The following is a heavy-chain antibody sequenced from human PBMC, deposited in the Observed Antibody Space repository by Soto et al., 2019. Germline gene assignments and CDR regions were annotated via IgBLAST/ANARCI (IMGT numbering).Heavy chain of an antibody. V-gene: IGHV4-59*01. Sequence: SETLSLTCTVSGGSISSYYWSWIRQPPGKGLEWIGYIYYSGSTNYNPSLKSRVTISVDTSKNQFSLKLSSVTAADTAVYYCARDKRGESPNIGQLFNWFDPWGQGTLVTVSS. CDR1: GGSISSYY. D-gene: IGHD3-10*01. CDR2: IYYSGST. J-gene: IGHJ5*02. CDR3: ARDKRGESPNIGQLFNWFDP.